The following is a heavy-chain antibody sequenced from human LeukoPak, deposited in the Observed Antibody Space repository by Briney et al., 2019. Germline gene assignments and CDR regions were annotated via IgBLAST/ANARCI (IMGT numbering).Heavy chain of an antibody. J-gene: IGHJ4*02. CDR1: GGSISSTNW. Sequence: PSGTLSLTCGVSGGSISSTNWWSWVRQPPGQGLEWIGEISLSGLTNYNPSLKSRVTMSLDKSKNHLSLNPTSVTAADTAVYYCSRESGAFSPFGYWGQGTLVTVSS. CDR3: SRESGAFSPFGY. D-gene: IGHD1-26*01. V-gene: IGHV4-4*02. CDR2: ISLSGLT.